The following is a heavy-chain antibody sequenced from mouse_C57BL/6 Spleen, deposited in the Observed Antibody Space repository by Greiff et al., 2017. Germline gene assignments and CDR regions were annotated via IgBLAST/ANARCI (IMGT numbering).Heavy chain of an antibody. CDR3: VLDGGDY. V-gene: IGHV10-3*01. CDR1: GFTFNTYA. J-gene: IGHJ2*01. Sequence: EVKVVESGGGLVQPKGSLKLSCAASGFTFNTYAMHWVRQAPGKGLEWVARIRSKSSNYATYYADSVKDRLTISREDSKSMLYLQRNNLTAEDAAMYCGVLDGGDYWGQGTTLTVSS. CDR2: IRSKSSNYAT.